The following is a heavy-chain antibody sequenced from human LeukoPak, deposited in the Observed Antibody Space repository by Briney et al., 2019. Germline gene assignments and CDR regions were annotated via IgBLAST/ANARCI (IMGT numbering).Heavy chain of an antibody. CDR2: ISGDGGST. D-gene: IGHD6-13*01. Sequence: GGSLRLSCAASGFTFDDYAMHWVRQAPGKGLEWVSLISGDGGSTYYADSVKGRFTISRDNGKNSLYLQMNSLRTEDTALYYCAKDSGFRAAAGTFDYWGQGTLVTVSS. CDR1: GFTFDDYA. CDR3: AKDSGFRAAAGTFDY. J-gene: IGHJ4*02. V-gene: IGHV3-43*02.